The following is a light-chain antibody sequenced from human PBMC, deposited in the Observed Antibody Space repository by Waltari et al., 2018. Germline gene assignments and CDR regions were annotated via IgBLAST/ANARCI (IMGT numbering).Light chain of an antibody. CDR3: GTWDSGLSGGV. CDR2: ENN. J-gene: IGLJ3*02. CDR1: SFNIGNNY. V-gene: IGLV1-51*02. Sequence: QSVLTQPPSVSAAPGQKVTISCSGSSFNIGNNYVSWYQQVPGTAPKLLIYENNKRPSGIPYRFSGSKSGTSATLGITGLQTGDDADYYCGTWDSGLSGGVFGGGTKLTVL.